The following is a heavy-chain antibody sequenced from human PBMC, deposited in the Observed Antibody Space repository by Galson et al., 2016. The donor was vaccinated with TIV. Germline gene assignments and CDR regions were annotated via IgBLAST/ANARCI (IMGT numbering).Heavy chain of an antibody. V-gene: IGHV1-46*01. D-gene: IGHD2-15*01. J-gene: IGHJ4*02. Sequence: SVKVSCKASGYTFTRYYTHWVRQAPGQGLEWMGVIDPGADTTTYAQKFQGRVTMTRDTSTSTVYMGLSSLRSDDTAVYYCATFSGAGGTFDYWGQGALVTVSS. CDR1: GYTFTRYY. CDR3: ATFSGAGGTFDY. CDR2: IDPGADTT.